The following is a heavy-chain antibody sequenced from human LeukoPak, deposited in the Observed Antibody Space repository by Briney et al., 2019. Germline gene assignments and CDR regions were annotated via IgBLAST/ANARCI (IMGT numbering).Heavy chain of an antibody. V-gene: IGHV1-18*01. CDR1: GYTLTELS. Sequence: ASVKVSCKVSGYTLTELSMHWVRQAPGQGLEWMGWISAYNGGTNYAQSVQGRVTMTTDTATSTVYMELRSLRTDDTAIYYCARFEDGSSWPWPGLDYWGQGTLVTVSS. J-gene: IGHJ4*02. CDR2: ISAYNGGT. CDR3: ARFEDGSSWPWPGLDY. D-gene: IGHD6-13*01.